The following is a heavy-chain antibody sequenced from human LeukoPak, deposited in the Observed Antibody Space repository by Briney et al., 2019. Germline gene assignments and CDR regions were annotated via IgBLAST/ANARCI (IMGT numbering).Heavy chain of an antibody. V-gene: IGHV1-2*02. J-gene: IGHJ4*02. D-gene: IGHD3-22*01. CDR1: GYTFTGYY. CDR2: INPNSGGT. CDR3: ARRYYYDGSGQSAFDY. Sequence: ASVKVSCKASGYTFTGYYMHWVRQAPGQGLEWMGWINPNSGGTNYAQKFQGRVTMTRDTSISTAYMELSRLRSDDTAVYYCARRYYYDGSGQSAFDYWGQGTLVTVSS.